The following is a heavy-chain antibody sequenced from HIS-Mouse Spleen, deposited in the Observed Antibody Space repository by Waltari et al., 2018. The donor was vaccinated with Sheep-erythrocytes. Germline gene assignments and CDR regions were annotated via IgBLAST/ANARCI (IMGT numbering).Heavy chain of an antibody. CDR2: MNPNSGNT. V-gene: IGHV1-8*01. CDR1: GYTFTRYE. D-gene: IGHD2-8*01. Sequence: QVQLVQSGAEVKKPGASVKVSCKASGYTFTRYEINWVRQATGQGLEWMGWMNPNSGNTGYAQKFQGRVTMTRNTSISTAYMELSSLRSEDTAVYYCARANIPQFAFDIWGQGTMVTVSS. CDR3: ARANIPQFAFDI. J-gene: IGHJ3*02.